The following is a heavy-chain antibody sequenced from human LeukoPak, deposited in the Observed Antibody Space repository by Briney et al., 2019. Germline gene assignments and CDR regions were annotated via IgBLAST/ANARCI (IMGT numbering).Heavy chain of an antibody. CDR2: ISGSGGGT. CDR3: ARGVFTLDN. CDR1: GFTFSNYA. V-gene: IGHV3-23*01. J-gene: IGHJ4*02. Sequence: TGGSLRLSCAASGFTFSNYAMSWVRQAPGKGLEWVSTISGSGGGTYYADSVKGRFTISRDSSKNTLFLQMNSLRAEDTAVYYYARGVFTLDNWGQGTLVTVSS. D-gene: IGHD3-3*01.